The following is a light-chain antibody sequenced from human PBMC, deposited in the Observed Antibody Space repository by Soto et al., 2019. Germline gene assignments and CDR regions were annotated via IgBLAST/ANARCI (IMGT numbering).Light chain of an antibody. CDR2: GTS. J-gene: IGKJ1*01. V-gene: IGKV3-15*01. CDR3: QQYKNWPET. Sequence: DIVMTQSPATLSVSPGERATLSCRASQSVSSNLACYQQKPGQAPRLLIYGTSTRATDIPSSFSGSGSWTEFTLTICSLQSEDFAVYYCQQYKNWPETFGQGTKVEFK. CDR1: QSVSSN.